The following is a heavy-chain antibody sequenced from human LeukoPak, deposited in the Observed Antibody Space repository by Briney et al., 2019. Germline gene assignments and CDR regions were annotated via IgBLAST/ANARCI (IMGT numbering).Heavy chain of an antibody. J-gene: IGHJ4*02. D-gene: IGHD2-2*01. V-gene: IGHV3-23*01. Sequence: PGGSLRLSCAASGFTFSSYAMSWVRQAPGKGLEWVSAISGSGGSTYYAVSVKGRFTISRDNSKNTLYLQMNSLRAEDTALYYCAKDTEPFNIVVVPAATLFDYWGQGTLVTVSS. CDR1: GFTFSSYA. CDR2: ISGSGGST. CDR3: AKDTEPFNIVVVPAATLFDY.